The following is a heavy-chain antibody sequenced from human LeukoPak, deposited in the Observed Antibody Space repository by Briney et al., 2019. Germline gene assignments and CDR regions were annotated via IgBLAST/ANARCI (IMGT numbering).Heavy chain of an antibody. CDR1: GGSISSYY. CDR3: ARVKWYSSGWYRAGAFDI. CDR2: FYHSGST. Sequence: TSETLSLTCTVSGGSISSYYWSWIRQPPGKGLEWIGYFYHSGSTNYNPSLKSRGTISGDTSKNQFSLKLRSVTAADTAVYYCARVKWYSSGWYRAGAFDIWGQGTMVTVSS. J-gene: IGHJ3*02. V-gene: IGHV4-59*01. D-gene: IGHD6-19*01.